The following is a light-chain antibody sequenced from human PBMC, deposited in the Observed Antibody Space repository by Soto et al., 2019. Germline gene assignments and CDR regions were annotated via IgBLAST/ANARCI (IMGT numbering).Light chain of an antibody. CDR1: SSDVGGYNF. Sequence: QSALTQPASVSGSPGQSITISYTGTSSDVGGYNFVSWYQQHPGKAPKLMIYEVSNRPSGVSNRFSGSKSGNTASLTISGLQAEDEADYYCSSYTSSITLVFGGGTKVTVL. CDR2: EVS. J-gene: IGLJ2*01. V-gene: IGLV2-14*01. CDR3: SSYTSSITLV.